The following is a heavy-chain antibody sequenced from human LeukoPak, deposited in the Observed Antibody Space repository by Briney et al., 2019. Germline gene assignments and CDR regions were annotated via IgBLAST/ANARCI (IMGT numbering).Heavy chain of an antibody. D-gene: IGHD3-22*01. CDR2: IKQDGSEK. CDR3: ARDHDYDSSGYSDY. Sequence: PGGSLRLSCAASGFTFSDYYMSWVRQAPGKGLEWVANIKQDGSEKYYVDSVKGRFTISRDNARNSLYLQMNSLRAEDTAVYYCARDHDYDSSGYSDYWGQGTLVTVSS. CDR1: GFTFSDYY. V-gene: IGHV3-7*01. J-gene: IGHJ4*02.